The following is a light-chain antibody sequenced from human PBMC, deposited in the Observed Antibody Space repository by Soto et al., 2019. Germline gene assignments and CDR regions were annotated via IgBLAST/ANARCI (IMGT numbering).Light chain of an antibody. CDR3: QHYNNWPRT. CDR2: DAS. Sequence: EIVMTQSPAILSVSPGERATLSCRASQSVSSDLAWYQQKPGQAPRLLSSDASTRATGIPARFSGSGSGTEFTLTLSSMQSEDFAVYYCQHYNNWPRTFGQGTKVEIK. CDR1: QSVSSD. J-gene: IGKJ1*01. V-gene: IGKV3-15*01.